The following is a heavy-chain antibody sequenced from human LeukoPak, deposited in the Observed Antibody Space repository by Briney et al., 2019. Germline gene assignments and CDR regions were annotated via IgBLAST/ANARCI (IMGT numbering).Heavy chain of an antibody. V-gene: IGHV3-30-3*01. Sequence: PGRSLRLSCAASGFTFSSYAIHWVRQAPGKGLEWVAVISYDGSNKYYADSVKGRFTISRDNSKNTLYLQMNSLRAEDTAVYYCARGANYYDSSGIFDYWGQGTLVTVSS. D-gene: IGHD3-22*01. CDR2: ISYDGSNK. J-gene: IGHJ4*02. CDR3: ARGANYYDSSGIFDY. CDR1: GFTFSSYA.